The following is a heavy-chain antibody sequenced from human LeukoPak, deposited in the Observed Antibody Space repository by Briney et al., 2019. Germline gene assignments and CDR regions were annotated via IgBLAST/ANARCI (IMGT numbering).Heavy chain of an antibody. Sequence: ASVKVSCKASGYTFTSYGISWVRQAPGQGLEWMGWISAYNGNTNYAQKLQGRVTMTTDTSTSTAYMELRSLRSDDTAVYYCARVGVYYYDSSGYSDYWGQGTLVTVSS. CDR1: GYTFTSYG. D-gene: IGHD3-22*01. V-gene: IGHV1-18*01. CDR3: ARVGVYYYDSSGYSDY. J-gene: IGHJ4*02. CDR2: ISAYNGNT.